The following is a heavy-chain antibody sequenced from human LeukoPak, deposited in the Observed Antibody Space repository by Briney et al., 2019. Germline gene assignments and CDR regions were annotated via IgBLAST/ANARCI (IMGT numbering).Heavy chain of an antibody. CDR2: ISTSGSTI. CDR3: ATGYFDWLTRKYFDY. D-gene: IGHD3-9*01. CDR1: GFSFSTYE. Sequence: GGSLRLSCVASGFSFSTYEMNWVRQAPGKGLEWVSWISTSGSTIHYAGSVKGRFTISRDNAKNSLYLQMNSLRAEDTAVYYCATGYFDWLTRKYFDYWGQGTLVTVSS. V-gene: IGHV3-48*03. J-gene: IGHJ4*02.